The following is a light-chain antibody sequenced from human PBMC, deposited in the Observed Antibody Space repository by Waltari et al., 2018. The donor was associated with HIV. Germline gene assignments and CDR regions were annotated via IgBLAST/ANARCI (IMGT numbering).Light chain of an antibody. V-gene: IGLV2-14*03. J-gene: IGLJ3*02. CDR2: DVT. CDR3: SSYTSTNTWV. Sequence: QSALTQPASVSGSPGQSITISCTGTSSDIGTYNYVSWYQQHPGKAPELIIHDVTERPSGVSQRFSAAKSGNTASLTISALQADDEADYCCSSYTSTNTWVFGGGTKLTVL. CDR1: SSDIGTYNY.